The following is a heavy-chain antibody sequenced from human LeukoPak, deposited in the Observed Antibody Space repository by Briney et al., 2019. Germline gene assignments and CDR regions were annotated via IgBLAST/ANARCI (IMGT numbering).Heavy chain of an antibody. J-gene: IGHJ6*02. CDR2: IYYSGST. CDR1: GGSISSYY. D-gene: IGHD4-17*01. V-gene: IGHV4-59*01. Sequence: SETLSLTCTVSGGSISSYYWSWIRQPPGKGLEWIGYIYYSGSTNYNPSLKSRVTISVDTSKNQFSLKLSSVTAADTAVYYCARVYGDYDYYYGMDVWGQGTTVTVSS. CDR3: ARVYGDYDYYYGMDV.